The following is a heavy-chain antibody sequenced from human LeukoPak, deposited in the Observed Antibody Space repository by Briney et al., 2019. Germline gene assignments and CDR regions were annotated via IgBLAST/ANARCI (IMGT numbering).Heavy chain of an antibody. D-gene: IGHD2-2*01. Sequence: PSETLSLTCTVSGGSISSYYWSWIRQPPGKGLEWIGYIYYSGSTNYNPSLKSRVTISVDTSKNQFSLKLSSVTAADTAVYYCASEYCSSTSCESYWGQGTLVTVSS. J-gene: IGHJ4*02. CDR2: IYYSGST. V-gene: IGHV4-59*08. CDR1: GGSISSYY. CDR3: ASEYCSSTSCESY.